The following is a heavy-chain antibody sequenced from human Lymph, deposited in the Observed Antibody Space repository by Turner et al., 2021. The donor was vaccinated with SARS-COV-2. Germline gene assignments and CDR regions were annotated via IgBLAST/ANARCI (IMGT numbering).Heavy chain of an antibody. V-gene: IGHV1-69*10. CDR3: ARVVGGFGELGYYYYYGMDV. CDR1: GATFSSYA. D-gene: IGHD3-10*01. CDR2: IIPILRIA. J-gene: IGHJ6*02. Sequence: QVQLVQSGAEVKKPGSSVKVSCKASGATFSSYAISWVRQAPGQGLEWMEGIIPILRIATYAQKFQGRVTITADKSSSTAYMDLSSLRSEDTAVFYCARVVGGFGELGYYYYYGMDVWGQGTTVTVSS.